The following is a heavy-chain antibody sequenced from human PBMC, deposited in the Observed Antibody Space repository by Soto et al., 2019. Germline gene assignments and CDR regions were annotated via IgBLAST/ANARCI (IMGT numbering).Heavy chain of an antibody. V-gene: IGHV1-3*01. J-gene: IGHJ6*02. CDR3: AREGGAAAGYYYYGMDV. Sequence: ASVKVSCKASGYTFTSYAMHWVRQAPGQRLEWMGWINAGNGNTKYSQKFQGRVTITRDTSASTAYMELSSLRSEDTAVYYCAREGGAAAGYYYYGMDVWGQGTTVTVSS. CDR2: INAGNGNT. D-gene: IGHD6-13*01. CDR1: GYTFTSYA.